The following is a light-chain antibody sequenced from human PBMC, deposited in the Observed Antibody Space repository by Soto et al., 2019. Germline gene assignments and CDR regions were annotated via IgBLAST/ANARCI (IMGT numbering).Light chain of an antibody. Sequence: SISSWLAWYQQKPGKDPKLLIDDASSLESGVPSRFSGSGSGTEITLTISSLQPDDFATYYCQHYNIYTWTFEQRTKV. CDR3: QHYNIYTWT. J-gene: IGKJ1*01. CDR2: DAS. CDR1: SISSW. V-gene: IGKV1-5*01.